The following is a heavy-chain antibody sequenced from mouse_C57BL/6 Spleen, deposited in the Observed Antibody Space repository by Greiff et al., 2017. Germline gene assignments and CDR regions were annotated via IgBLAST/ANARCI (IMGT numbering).Heavy chain of an antibody. J-gene: IGHJ1*03. V-gene: IGHV5-6*02. CDR3: ARDSNYVGYFDV. CDR2: ISSGGSYT. D-gene: IGHD2-5*01. Sequence: DVMLVESGGDLVKPGGSLKLSCAASGFTFSSYGMSWVRQTPDKRLEWVATISSGGSYTYYPDSVKGRFTISRDNAKNTLYLQMSSLKSEDTAMYYCARDSNYVGYFDVWGTGTTVTVSS. CDR1: GFTFSSYG.